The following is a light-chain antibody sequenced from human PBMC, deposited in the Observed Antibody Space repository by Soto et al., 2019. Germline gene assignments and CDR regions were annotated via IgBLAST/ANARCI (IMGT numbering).Light chain of an antibody. CDR1: SSDIGGYNY. CDR3: SSYTSSSTLYV. Sequence: QSVPAQPASVSGSPGQSITISCAGTSSDIGGYNYVSWYQQHPGKAPKVMIYEVSNRPSGVSNRFSGSKSGNTASLTISGLQAEDEADYYCSSYTSSSTLYVFGTGTKVTVL. J-gene: IGLJ1*01. V-gene: IGLV2-14*01. CDR2: EVS.